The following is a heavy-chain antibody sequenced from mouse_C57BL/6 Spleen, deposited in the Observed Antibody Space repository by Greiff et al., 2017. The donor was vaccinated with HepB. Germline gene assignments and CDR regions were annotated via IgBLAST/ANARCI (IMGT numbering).Heavy chain of an antibody. V-gene: IGHV5-17*01. CDR1: GFTFSDYG. J-gene: IGHJ4*01. D-gene: IGHD2-5*01. Sequence: VQLKESGGGLVKPGGSLKLSCAASGFTFSDYGMHWVRQAPEKGLEWVAYISSGSSTIYYADTVKGRFTISRDNAKNTLFLQMTSLRSEDTAMYYCARKSNYVGAMDYWGQGTSVTVSS. CDR3: ARKSNYVGAMDY. CDR2: ISSGSSTI.